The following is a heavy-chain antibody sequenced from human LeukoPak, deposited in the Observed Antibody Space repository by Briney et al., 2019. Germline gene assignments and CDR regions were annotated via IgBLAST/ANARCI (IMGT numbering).Heavy chain of an antibody. CDR3: ARVLAYGSGSYYNPVGYYGMDV. V-gene: IGHV3-48*03. CDR1: GFTFSSYE. CDR2: ISSSGSTI. D-gene: IGHD3-10*01. J-gene: IGHJ6*02. Sequence: GGSLRLSCAASGFTFSSYEMNWVRQAPGKGLEWVSYISSSGSTIYYADSVKGRFTISRDNAKNSLYLQMNSLRAEFTAVYYCARVLAYGSGSYYNPVGYYGMDVWGQGTTVTVSS.